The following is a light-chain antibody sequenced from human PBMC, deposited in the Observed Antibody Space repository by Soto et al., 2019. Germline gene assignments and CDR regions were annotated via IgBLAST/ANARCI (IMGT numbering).Light chain of an antibody. CDR1: QSVSSSY. J-gene: IGKJ1*01. Sequence: EIVLTQSPGTLSLSTGERATLSCRASQSVSSSYLAWYQQKPGQAPRLLIYGASSRATGIPDRFSGSGSGTDFTLTISSLQSEDFAIYYCQQYKNGWTFGQGTKVDIK. V-gene: IGKV3-20*01. CDR2: GAS. CDR3: QQYKNGWT.